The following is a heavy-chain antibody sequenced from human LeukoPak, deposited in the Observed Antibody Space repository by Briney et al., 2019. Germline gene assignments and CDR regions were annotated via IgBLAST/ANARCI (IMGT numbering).Heavy chain of an antibody. CDR1: GYTFTSYD. J-gene: IGHJ3*02. V-gene: IGHV1-8*03. CDR2: MNPNTGNT. CDR3: AREWGGGDVFDI. Sequence: ASVRVSCKASGYTFTSYDLNWVRQAPGQGLEWMGWMNPNTGNTGYAQKFQGRGTITRNTAISTAYMELNSLRSEDTAVYYCAREWGGGDVFDIWGQGTMVTVSS. D-gene: IGHD1-26*01.